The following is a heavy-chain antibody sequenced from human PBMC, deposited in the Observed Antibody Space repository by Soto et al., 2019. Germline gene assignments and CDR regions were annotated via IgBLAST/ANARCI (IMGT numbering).Heavy chain of an antibody. CDR1: GYTFTSYA. CDR3: AREPPPDDYGGHYYYYYMDV. CDR2: INAGNGNT. J-gene: IGHJ6*03. D-gene: IGHD4-17*01. Sequence: GASVKVSCKASGYTFTSYAMHWVRQAPGQRLEWMGWINAGNGNTKYSQKFQGRVTITRDTSASTAYMELSSLRSEDTAVYYCAREPPPDDYGGHYYYYYMDVWGKGTTVTVSS. V-gene: IGHV1-3*01.